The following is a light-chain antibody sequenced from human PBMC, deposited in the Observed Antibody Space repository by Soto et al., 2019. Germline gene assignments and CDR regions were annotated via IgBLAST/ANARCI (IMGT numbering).Light chain of an antibody. J-gene: IGLJ1*01. V-gene: IGLV2-14*01. Sequence: QSALTQPASVSGSPGQSIAISCTGTSSDVGGYDYVSWDQQHPGKAPKLMIYDVSNRPSGVSNRFSGSKSDNTASLTISGLQAEDEADYYCSSYTSSSTYVFGTGTKLTVL. CDR3: SSYTSSSTYV. CDR1: SSDVGGYDY. CDR2: DVS.